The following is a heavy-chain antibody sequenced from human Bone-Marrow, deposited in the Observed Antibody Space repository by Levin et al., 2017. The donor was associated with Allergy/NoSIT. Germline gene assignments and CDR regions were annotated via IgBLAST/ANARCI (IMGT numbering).Heavy chain of an antibody. CDR2: ISAYNHNT. V-gene: IGHV1-18*01. CDR3: ARDGPTTVTLSAPYGGALDI. CDR1: GYTFTIYG. D-gene: IGHD1-1*01. Sequence: PGASVKVSCKSSGYTFTIYGFTWVRQAPGQGLEWLGWISAYNHNTKYAQKIQDRVTMTADISTGTIYMELRGLRSDDTAVYYCARDGPTTVTLSAPYGGALDIWGQGTMVTVSS. J-gene: IGHJ3*02.